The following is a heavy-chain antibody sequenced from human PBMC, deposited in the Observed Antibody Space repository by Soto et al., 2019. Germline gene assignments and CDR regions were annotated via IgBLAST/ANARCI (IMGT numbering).Heavy chain of an antibody. V-gene: IGHV3-48*04. CDR1: GFTFSSYS. CDR3: ARRGSPGYYYYGMDV. D-gene: IGHD2-15*01. CDR2: ISSSGSTI. Sequence: GQSLRLSCAASGFTFSSYSMNWVLQAPGKGLEWVSSISSSGSTIYYADSVKGRFTISRDNAKNSLYLQMNSLRAPARAGYSCARRGSPGYYYYGMDVWGQGTRVTVSS. J-gene: IGHJ6*02.